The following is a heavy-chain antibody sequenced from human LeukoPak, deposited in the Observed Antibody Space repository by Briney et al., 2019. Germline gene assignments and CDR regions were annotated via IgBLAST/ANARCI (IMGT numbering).Heavy chain of an antibody. Sequence: GRSLRLSCAASGFTFSSYGMHWVRQAPGKGLEWVAVISYDGSNKYYADSVKGRFTISRDNSKNTLYLQMNSLRAEDMAVYYCAKDKYGYENLYYFDYWGQGTLVTVSS. J-gene: IGHJ4*02. CDR1: GFTFSSYG. D-gene: IGHD5-12*01. V-gene: IGHV3-30*18. CDR2: ISYDGSNK. CDR3: AKDKYGYENLYYFDY.